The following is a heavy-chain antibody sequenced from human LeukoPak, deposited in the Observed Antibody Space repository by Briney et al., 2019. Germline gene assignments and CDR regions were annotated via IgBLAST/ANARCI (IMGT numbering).Heavy chain of an antibody. J-gene: IGHJ5*02. CDR1: GFTFSSYW. CDR2: IKQDGSEK. V-gene: IGHV3-7*01. CDR3: ARAGGRVVPAAVRFDP. D-gene: IGHD2-2*01. Sequence: PGGSLRLSCAASGFTFSSYWMSWVRQAPGKGLEWVATIKQDGSEKYYVDSVKGRFIISRDNAKNSLYLQMNSLRAEDTAVYYCARAGGRVVPAAVRFDPWGQGSLVTVSS.